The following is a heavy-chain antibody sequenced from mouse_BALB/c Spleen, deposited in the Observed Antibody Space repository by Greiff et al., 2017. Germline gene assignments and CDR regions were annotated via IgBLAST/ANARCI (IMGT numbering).Heavy chain of an antibody. V-gene: IGHV5-6-4*01. D-gene: IGHD1-1*01. CDR3: TRDNTVVAPYFDY. J-gene: IGHJ2*01. CDR1: GFTFSSYT. Sequence: EVKLVESGGGLVKPGGSLKLSCAASGFTFSSYTMSWVRQTPEKRLEWVATISSGGSYTYYPDSVKGRFTISRDNAKNTLYLQMSSLKSEDTAMYYCTRDNTVVAPYFDYWGQGTTLTVSS. CDR2: ISSGGSYT.